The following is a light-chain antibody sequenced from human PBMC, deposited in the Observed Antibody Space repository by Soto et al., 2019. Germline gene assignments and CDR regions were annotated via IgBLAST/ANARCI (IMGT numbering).Light chain of an antibody. Sequence: QSVLTQPASVSGSPGQSITISCTGTSSDVGGYNYVSWYQQHPGKAPKLIIYEVSNRPSGVSNRFSGSKSGNTASLTISRLQAEDEGDYYCSSYTRGSTYVFGTGTKVTVL. J-gene: IGLJ1*01. CDR2: EVS. CDR3: SSYTRGSTYV. CDR1: SSDVGGYNY. V-gene: IGLV2-14*01.